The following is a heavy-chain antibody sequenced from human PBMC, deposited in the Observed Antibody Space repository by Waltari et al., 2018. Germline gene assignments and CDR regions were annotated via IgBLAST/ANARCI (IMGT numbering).Heavy chain of an antibody. CDR3: ARELWVAETRGYYLDF. D-gene: IGHD2-15*01. CDR2: TSYSGST. Sequence: QVQLQESGPGLVKPSETLSLTCSVSGGSIGTYYWSWLRQPPGKGLQWIGVTSYSGSTHYNPSLKSRVTLSVDASKSQFSLRLTSVTAADTAVYYCARELWVAETRGYYLDFWGRGLLVTVSS. CDR1: GGSIGTYY. J-gene: IGHJ4*02. V-gene: IGHV4-59*01.